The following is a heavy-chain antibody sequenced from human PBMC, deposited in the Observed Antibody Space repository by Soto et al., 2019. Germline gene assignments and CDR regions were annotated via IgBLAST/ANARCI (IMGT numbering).Heavy chain of an antibody. CDR2: INAANGDT. CDR3: VRRNVSATGIDWFDP. V-gene: IGHV1-3*01. Sequence: ASVKVSCKASGYTFTSYGIHWVRQAPGQRLEWMGWINAANGDTKYSPKFQGRVTITRDTSASTAYMELSSLRSEDTAVYYCVRRNVSATGIDWFDPWRQVDLVTVSS. J-gene: IGHJ5*02. CDR1: GYTFTSYG. D-gene: IGHD6-13*01.